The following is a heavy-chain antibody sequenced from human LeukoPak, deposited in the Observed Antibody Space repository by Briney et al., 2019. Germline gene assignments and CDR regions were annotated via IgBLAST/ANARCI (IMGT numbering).Heavy chain of an antibody. V-gene: IGHV3-48*03. D-gene: IGHD4-17*01. CDR1: GFTFSSYK. J-gene: IGHJ3*02. CDR2: IVSSGSTI. CDR3: ARDDTTGGAFDI. Sequence: GGSLRLSCAASGFTFSSYKINWVRQAPGKGLEWVSYIVSSGSTIYYADSVKGRFTVSGDNAKNSLYLQMNSLRAEDTAMYYCARDDTTGGAFDIWGQGTMVTVSS.